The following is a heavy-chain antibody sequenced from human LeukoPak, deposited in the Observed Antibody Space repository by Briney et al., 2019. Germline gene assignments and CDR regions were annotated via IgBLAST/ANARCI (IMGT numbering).Heavy chain of an antibody. CDR3: ARGSGSFSGGFDY. D-gene: IGHD1-26*01. Sequence: GGSLRLSCAASGFTFSSYAMSWVRQAPGKGLEWVSTINDSGGNTHYADSVKGRFTISRDNSKNTLYLQMNSLRAEDTAVYYCARGSGSFSGGFDYWGQGTLVTVSS. CDR2: INDSGGNT. CDR1: GFTFSSYA. J-gene: IGHJ4*02. V-gene: IGHV3-23*01.